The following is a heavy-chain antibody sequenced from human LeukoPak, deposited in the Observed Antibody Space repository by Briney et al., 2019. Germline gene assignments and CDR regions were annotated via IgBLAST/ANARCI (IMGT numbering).Heavy chain of an antibody. V-gene: IGHV3-48*03. D-gene: IGHD3-22*01. CDR2: ISTSGSTI. Sequence: PGGSLRLSCAASGFTFSSYEMNWVRQAPGKGLEWVSYISTSGSTIYHADSVKGRFTISRDNAKNSLYLQMNSLRAEDTAVYYCARGVYDTSPLNYYMDVWGKGTTVTVSS. CDR3: ARGVYDTSPLNYYMDV. J-gene: IGHJ6*03. CDR1: GFTFSSYE.